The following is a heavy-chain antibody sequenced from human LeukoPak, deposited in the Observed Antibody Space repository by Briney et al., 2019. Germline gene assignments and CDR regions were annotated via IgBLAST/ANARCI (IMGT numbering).Heavy chain of an antibody. CDR1: GGSISSYY. CDR2: IYYSGST. V-gene: IGHV4-59*01. D-gene: IGHD5-24*01. Sequence: PSETLSLTCTVAGGSISSYYWGWVRQPPGEGREWSGYIYYSGSTNYNPSLKSRVTISVDTSKNQFSLKLSSVTAADTAVYYCAGRRDGYNRDYWGQGTLVTVSS. CDR3: AGRRDGYNRDY. J-gene: IGHJ4*02.